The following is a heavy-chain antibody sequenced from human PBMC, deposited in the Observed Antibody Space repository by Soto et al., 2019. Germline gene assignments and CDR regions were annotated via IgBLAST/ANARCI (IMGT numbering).Heavy chain of an antibody. D-gene: IGHD5-18*01. CDR3: AREYSYGSS. CDR1: GFTFSSYE. V-gene: IGHV3-48*03. J-gene: IGHJ4*02. CDR2: ISSSGSTI. Sequence: EVQLVESGGGLVQPGGSLTLSCAASGFTFSSYEMNWVRQAPGKGLEWVSYISSSGSTIYYADSVKGRCTISRDNAKNSLSLQMNSLRAEDTAVYYGAREYSYGSSWGQGTLFTVSS.